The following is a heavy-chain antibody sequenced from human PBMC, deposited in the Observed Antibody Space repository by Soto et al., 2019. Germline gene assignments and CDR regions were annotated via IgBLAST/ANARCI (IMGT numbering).Heavy chain of an antibody. CDR3: ARRRPTGYYNF. CDR2: IGSSSSYT. V-gene: IGHV3-11*05. J-gene: IGHJ4*02. CDR1: GFPFTDYY. D-gene: IGHD3-9*01. Sequence: QVQLVESGGDLVKPEGSLRLSCAASGFPFTDYYMSWIRQAPGKGLEWVSSIGSSSSYTNYADSVKGRFTISRDDAKKSLYLQMNSLRAEDTAVYYCARRRPTGYYNFWGQGNLVTVSA.